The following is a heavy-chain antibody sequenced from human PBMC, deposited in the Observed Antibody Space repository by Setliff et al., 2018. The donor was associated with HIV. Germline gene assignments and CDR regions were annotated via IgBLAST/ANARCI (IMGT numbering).Heavy chain of an antibody. J-gene: IGHJ4*02. CDR1: GGTFSNYA. CDR2: IIPILDTA. CDR3: ARQPYYDDDGTNLPSEWRVLG. Sequence: GASVKVSCKASGGTFSNYAISWVRQAPGQGLEWMGGIIPILDTAKYAQKFQGRVTITTDESTSTAYMELNSLRSDDAAVYYCARQPYYDDDGTNLPSEWRVLGWGQGTLVTVSS. V-gene: IGHV1-69*05. D-gene: IGHD3-16*01.